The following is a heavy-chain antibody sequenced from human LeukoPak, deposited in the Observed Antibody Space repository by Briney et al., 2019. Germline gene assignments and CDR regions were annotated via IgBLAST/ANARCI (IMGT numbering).Heavy chain of an antibody. CDR2: ISRSGGGT. CDR1: GFTFSSYA. V-gene: IGHV3-23*01. D-gene: IGHD4-17*01. Sequence: GGSLRLXCAASGFTFSSYAMNWVRQAPGKELEWVSAISRSGGGTYYADSVKGRFTISRDNSKNTLYLQMNSLRAEDTAVYYCAKDGQYGDYWYYYMDVWGKGTTVTVSS. CDR3: AKDGQYGDYWYYYMDV. J-gene: IGHJ6*03.